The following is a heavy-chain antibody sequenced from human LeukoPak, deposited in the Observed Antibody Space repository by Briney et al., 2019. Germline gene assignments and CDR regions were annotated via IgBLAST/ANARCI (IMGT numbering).Heavy chain of an antibody. CDR1: GFTFSSYA. J-gene: IGHJ5*02. D-gene: IGHD1-26*01. Sequence: GGSLRLSCAASGFTFSSYAMHWVRQAPGKGLELLAVISYDASNKYYADSVKGRFTISRDNSKNTLYLQMNSLRAEDTAVYYCARGSRNWFDPWGRGTLVTVSS. CDR3: ARGSRNWFDP. V-gene: IGHV3-30*04. CDR2: ISYDASNK.